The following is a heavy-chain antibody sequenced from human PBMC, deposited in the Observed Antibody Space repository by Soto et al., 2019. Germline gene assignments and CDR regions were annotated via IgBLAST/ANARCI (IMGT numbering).Heavy chain of an antibody. V-gene: IGHV3-23*01. Sequence: GGSLRLSCAASGVTFISYAMSWVRQAPGKGLEWVSAISGSGGSTYYADSVKGRFTISRDNSKNTLYLQMNSLRAEDTAVYYCAKAHCSSTSCYLVLFDYWGQGTLVTVSS. CDR3: AKAHCSSTSCYLVLFDY. CDR2: ISGSGGST. CDR1: GVTFISYA. J-gene: IGHJ4*02. D-gene: IGHD2-2*01.